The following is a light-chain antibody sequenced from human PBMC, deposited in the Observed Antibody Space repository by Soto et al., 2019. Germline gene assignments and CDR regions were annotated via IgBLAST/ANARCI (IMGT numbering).Light chain of an antibody. J-gene: IGKJ3*01. CDR1: QSVSNW. Sequence: DIQMTQSPSILSASVGDRVTITCRASQSVSNWLAWYQQKPGKAPQLLIYDVSTLRSGVPSRFSGRGSGTHFTLTISSLQPDDFATYHCQHYHSYFPPTFGPGTKLEI. CDR3: QHYHSYFPPT. V-gene: IGKV1-5*01. CDR2: DVS.